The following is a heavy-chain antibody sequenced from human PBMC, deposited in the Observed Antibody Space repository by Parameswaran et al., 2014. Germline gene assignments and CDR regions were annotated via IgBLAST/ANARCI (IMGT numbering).Heavy chain of an antibody. V-gene: IGHV3-30*18. D-gene: IGHD1-26*01. Sequence: GGSLRLSCAASGFTFSTYGMHWVRQAPGKGLEWVAIVSHDGSEKYYTDSVKGRFTISRDNSKNTLYLQMNSLRAEDTAVYYCAKESSGNYWFHYWGQGTLVTVSS. CDR3: AKESSGNYWFHY. CDR1: GFTFSTYG. CDR2: VSHDGSEK. J-gene: IGHJ4*02.